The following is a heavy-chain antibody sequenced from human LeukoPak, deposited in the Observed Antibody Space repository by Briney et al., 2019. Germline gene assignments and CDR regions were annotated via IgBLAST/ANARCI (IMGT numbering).Heavy chain of an antibody. V-gene: IGHV4-61*02. J-gene: IGHJ6*03. CDR2: IYPSGST. Sequence: PSETLSLTCTVSGGSISSGNYYWSWIRQPAGKGLEWIGRIYPSGSTNYNPSLKSRVTISIDTSENQFSLRLTSVTAADTAVYYCVRSADRVIRGAPPYYYYYMDVWGKGTTVTVSS. CDR3: VRSADRVIRGAPPYYYYYMDV. D-gene: IGHD3-10*01. CDR1: GGSISSGNYY.